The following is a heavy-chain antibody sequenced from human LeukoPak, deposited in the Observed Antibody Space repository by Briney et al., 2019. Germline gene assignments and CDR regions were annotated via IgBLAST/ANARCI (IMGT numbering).Heavy chain of an antibody. D-gene: IGHD6-19*01. Sequence: PGGSLRLSCAASGFTFSSYSMNWVRQAPGKGLEWVSSVSSSSSYIYYADSVKGRFTISRDNAKNTLYLQMNSLRAEDTAVYYCARRSGIAVAGAFDYWGQGTLVTVSS. CDR2: VSSSSSYI. V-gene: IGHV3-21*04. J-gene: IGHJ4*02. CDR3: ARRSGIAVAGAFDY. CDR1: GFTFSSYS.